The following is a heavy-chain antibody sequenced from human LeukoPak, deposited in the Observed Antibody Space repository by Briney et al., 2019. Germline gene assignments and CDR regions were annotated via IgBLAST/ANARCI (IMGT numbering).Heavy chain of an antibody. CDR1: GFTFSDYF. D-gene: IGHD1-14*01. CDR2: ISSSSSNT. V-gene: IGHV3-11*06. J-gene: IGHJ4*02. Sequence: PGGSLRLSCAASGFTFSDYFMTWIRQSPGKGLEWVSYISSSSSNTNYGDSVKGRSTISRDNAKNSLFLQLNNLRDEDTAAYFCARDRPGKYYFDSWGQGTLVIVSS. CDR3: ARDRPGKYYFDS.